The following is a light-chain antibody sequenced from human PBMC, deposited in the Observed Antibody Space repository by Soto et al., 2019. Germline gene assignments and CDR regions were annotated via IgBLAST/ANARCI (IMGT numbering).Light chain of an antibody. Sequence: QTALAQPPSLSGSPRHSVTLSCTGNSRDVGGYNYVSWYQQHPGKAPKLMIYDVSKRPSGVPDRFSGSKSGNTASLTISGLQAEDEADYYCCSYAGSYTLYVFGSGTKVTVL. J-gene: IGLJ1*01. CDR3: CSYAGSYTLYV. CDR2: DVS. CDR1: SRDVGGYNY. V-gene: IGLV2-11*01.